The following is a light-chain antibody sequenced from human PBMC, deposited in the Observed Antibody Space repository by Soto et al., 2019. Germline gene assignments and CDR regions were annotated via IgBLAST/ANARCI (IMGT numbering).Light chain of an antibody. CDR2: EVN. CDR1: SSDVGGYNY. V-gene: IGLV2-8*01. Sequence: QSVLTQPPSASGSPGQSVTISCTGTSSDVGGYNYVSWYQQHPGKAPKLMIYEVNNRPSGVPDRFSGSKSGNTASLTVSGLQAEDEEDYYYCSYAGSSPYVFGTGTKLTVL. J-gene: IGLJ1*01. CDR3: CSYAGSSPYV.